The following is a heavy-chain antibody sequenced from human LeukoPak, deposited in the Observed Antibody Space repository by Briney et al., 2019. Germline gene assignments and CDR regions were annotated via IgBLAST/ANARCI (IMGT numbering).Heavy chain of an antibody. CDR2: IYYRGST. V-gene: IGHV4-31*03. J-gene: IGHJ4*02. CDR1: GDSISIGGYS. D-gene: IGHD6-6*01. Sequence: SETLSLTCTVSGDSISIGGYSWSWIRQHPGKGLEWIGYIYYRGSTYYNPSLKSRVTISVDTSKNQFSLKLSSVTAADTAVYYCARARGIAARRRFDYWGQGTLVTVSS. CDR3: ARARGIAARRRFDY.